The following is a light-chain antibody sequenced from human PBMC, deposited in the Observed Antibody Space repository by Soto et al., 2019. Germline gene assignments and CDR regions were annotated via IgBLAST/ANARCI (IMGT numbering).Light chain of an antibody. V-gene: IGLV4-69*02. Sequence: QSVLTQSPSASASLGASVTLTCTLRSHTTYAIAWHQQQPEKGPRYLMKIYSEGSHNKGDGIPDRFSGSSSGADRYLTISSLQSEDEADYYCQTGDTGMQVFGGGTTLTVL. J-gene: IGLJ3*02. CDR1: SHTTYA. CDR2: IYSEGSH. CDR3: QTGDTGMQV.